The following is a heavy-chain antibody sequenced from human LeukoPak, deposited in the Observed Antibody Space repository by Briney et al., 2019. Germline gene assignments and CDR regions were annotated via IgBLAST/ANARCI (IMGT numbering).Heavy chain of an antibody. CDR1: GGSISSSSYY. J-gene: IGHJ4*02. CDR3: ARGAPPQN. V-gene: IGHV4-39*07. CDR2: VYYTGAS. Sequence: SETLSLTCTVSGGSISSSSYYWGWIRQSPGKGLEWIGSVYYTGASYYNPSLKSRVTISIDTSKNHFSLNLTSVTAADTAVYYCARGAPPQNWGQGALVTVSS.